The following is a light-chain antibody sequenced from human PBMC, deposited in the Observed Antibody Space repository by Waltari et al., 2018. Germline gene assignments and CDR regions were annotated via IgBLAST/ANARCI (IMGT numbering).Light chain of an antibody. V-gene: IGKV3-20*01. J-gene: IGKJ1*01. Sequence: EIVLTQSPGTLSLSPGERATLSCRASQSVGRSLAWHQQKPGQAPRLLIYGAFIRATGIADRFSGSGSGTDFSLTISRLEPEDFAVYYCQHYVRLPVTFGQGTKVEIK. CDR3: QHYVRLPVT. CDR1: QSVGRS. CDR2: GAF.